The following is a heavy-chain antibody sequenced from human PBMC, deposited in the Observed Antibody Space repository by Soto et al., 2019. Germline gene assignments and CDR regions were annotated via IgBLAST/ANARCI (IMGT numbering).Heavy chain of an antibody. CDR3: ARVVAARRSRLAYFDY. J-gene: IGHJ4*02. CDR1: GGSISSGGYY. V-gene: IGHV4-31*03. Sequence: QVQLQESGPGLVKPSQTLSLTCTVSGGSISSGGYYWSWIRQHPGKGLEWIGYIYYSGSTYYNPSLKSRVTISVDTSKNQFSLKLSSVTAADTAVYYCARVVAARRSRLAYFDYWGQGTLVTVSS. D-gene: IGHD6-6*01. CDR2: IYYSGST.